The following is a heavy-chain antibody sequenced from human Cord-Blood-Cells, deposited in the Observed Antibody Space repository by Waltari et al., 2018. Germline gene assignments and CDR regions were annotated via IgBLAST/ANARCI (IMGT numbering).Heavy chain of an antibody. CDR3: ARDGPRITMVRGVIDY. J-gene: IGHJ4*02. Sequence: QVQLVQSGAEVKKPGASVKVSCKASGYTFTGYYMHWVRQAPGQGLEWMGWINPNSGGTNYAQKFQGRVTMTRDTSINTAYMELSRLRSDDTAVYYCARDGPRITMVRGVIDYWGQGTLVTVSS. V-gene: IGHV1-2*02. D-gene: IGHD3-10*01. CDR2: INPNSGGT. CDR1: GYTFTGYY.